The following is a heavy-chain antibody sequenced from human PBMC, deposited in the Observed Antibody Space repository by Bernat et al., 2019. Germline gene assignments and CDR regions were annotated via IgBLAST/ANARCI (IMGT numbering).Heavy chain of an antibody. CDR2: IGRSGNT. Sequence: EVQLLESGGGLVQPGESLRLSCAASGFTFSSHGMSWVRQAPGQGLEWVSSIGRSGNTYYSDSAKGRFTISRDNSKNTLNLQMNTLRAEDTAVYYCATRGPTGSYFFDSWGQGTLVTVSS. CDR3: ATRGPTGSYFFDS. D-gene: IGHD3-10*01. V-gene: IGHV3-23*01. J-gene: IGHJ4*02. CDR1: GFTFSSHG.